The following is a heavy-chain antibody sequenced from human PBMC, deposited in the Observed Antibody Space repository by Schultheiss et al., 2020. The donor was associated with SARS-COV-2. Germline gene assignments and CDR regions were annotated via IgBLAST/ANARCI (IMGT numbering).Heavy chain of an antibody. Sequence: SETLSLTCAVSGGSISSSNWWSWVRQPPGKGLEWIGEIYHSGSTNYNPSLKSRVTISVDTSKNQFSLKLSSVTAADTAVYYCAREVYQPGGAWYYYYGMDVWGQGTTVTVSS. V-gene: IGHV4-4*02. CDR2: IYHSGST. CDR1: GGSISSSNW. CDR3: AREVYQPGGAWYYYYGMDV. D-gene: IGHD2-2*01. J-gene: IGHJ6*02.